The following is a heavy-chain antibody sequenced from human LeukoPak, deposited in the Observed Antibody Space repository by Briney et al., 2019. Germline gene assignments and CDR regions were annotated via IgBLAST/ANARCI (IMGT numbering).Heavy chain of an antibody. J-gene: IGHJ4*02. Sequence: ASVKVSCKASGYSFTDHYMHWVRQAPGQGLEWMGRINPKRGGTNYAQKLQGRVTMTTDTSTITAYMELRSLRSDDTAVYYCARDYGDYPFDYWGQGTLVTVSS. V-gene: IGHV1-2*06. D-gene: IGHD4-17*01. CDR2: INPKRGGT. CDR1: GYSFTDHY. CDR3: ARDYGDYPFDY.